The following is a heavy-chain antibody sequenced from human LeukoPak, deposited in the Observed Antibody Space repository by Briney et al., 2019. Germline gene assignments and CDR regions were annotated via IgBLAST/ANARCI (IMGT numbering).Heavy chain of an antibody. CDR3: ANGIQSSGWYRAYYYMDV. CDR1: GFTFDDYA. D-gene: IGHD6-19*01. J-gene: IGHJ6*03. Sequence: GGSLRLSCAASGFTFDDYAMHWVRQAPGKGLEWVSLISGDGGSTYYADSVKGRFTISRDNSKNSLYLQMNSLRTEDTALYYCANGIQSSGWYRAYYYMDVWVKGTTVTVSS. CDR2: ISGDGGST. V-gene: IGHV3-43*02.